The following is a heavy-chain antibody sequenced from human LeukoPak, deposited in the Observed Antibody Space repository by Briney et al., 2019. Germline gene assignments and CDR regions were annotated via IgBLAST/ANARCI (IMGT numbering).Heavy chain of an antibody. Sequence: PSETLSLTCTVSGGSINNYYRSWIRQPAGKGLDWIGRIYSSGSTNYNPSLKSRVTMSIDTAKKQFSLKLSSVTAADTAMYYCARGFGSSWYYFDYWGQGTLVTVSS. CDR3: ARGFGSSWYYFDY. CDR1: GGSINNYY. V-gene: IGHV4-4*07. D-gene: IGHD6-13*01. CDR2: IYSSGST. J-gene: IGHJ4*02.